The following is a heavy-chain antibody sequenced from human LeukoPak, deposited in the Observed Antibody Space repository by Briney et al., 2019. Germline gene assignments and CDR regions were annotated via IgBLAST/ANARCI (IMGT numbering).Heavy chain of an antibody. V-gene: IGHV1-2*02. CDR2: INPNSGGT. CDR3: ARDAAAAGTKYYYYYYYMDV. J-gene: IGHJ6*03. CDR1: GYTFTGYY. D-gene: IGHD6-13*01. Sequence: ASVKVSCKASGYTFTGYYMHWVRQAPGQGLEWMGWINPNSGGTNYAQKFQGRVTMTGDTSISTAYMELSRLRSDDTAVYYCARDAAAAGTKYYYYYYYMDVWGKGTTVTVSS.